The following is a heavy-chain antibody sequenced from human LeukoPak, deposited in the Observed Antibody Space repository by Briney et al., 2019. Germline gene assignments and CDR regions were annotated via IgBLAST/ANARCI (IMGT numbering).Heavy chain of an antibody. D-gene: IGHD3-22*01. V-gene: IGHV3-23*01. J-gene: IGHJ4*02. Sequence: GGSLRLSCAASGFIFISYAMSSVRQAPYRGREGVSAISGSGGSTYYADSVKGRFTISRDNSKNTLYLQMNSLRAEDTAVYYCAKDVSYYDSSGYSDYWGQGTLVTVSS. CDR3: AKDVSYYDSSGYSDY. CDR1: GFIFISYA. CDR2: ISGSGGST.